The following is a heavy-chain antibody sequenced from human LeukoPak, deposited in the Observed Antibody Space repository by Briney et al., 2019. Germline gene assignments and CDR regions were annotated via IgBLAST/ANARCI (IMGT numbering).Heavy chain of an antibody. CDR2: MNPNSGNT. CDR3: ARGRYNWNYGSNYYYMDV. CDR1: GYTFTSYD. Sequence: GASVKVSCKASGYTFTSYDINWVRQATGQGPEWMGWMNPNSGNTGYAQKFQGRVTITTDESTSTAYMELSSLRSEDTAVYYCARGRYNWNYGSNYYYMDVWGKGTTVTVSS. V-gene: IGHV1-8*01. J-gene: IGHJ6*03. D-gene: IGHD1-7*01.